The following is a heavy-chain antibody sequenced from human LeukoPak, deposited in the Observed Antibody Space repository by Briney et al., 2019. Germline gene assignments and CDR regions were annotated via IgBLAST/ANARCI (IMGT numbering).Heavy chain of an antibody. CDR2: ISAYNGNT. Sequence: ASVKVSCKASGYTFTSYGISWVRQAPGQGLEWMGWISAYNGNTNYAQKLQGRVTMTTDTSTSTAYMELRSLRSDGTAVYYCASSTPKGSYDFWSGHLDYWGQGTLVTVSS. V-gene: IGHV1-18*01. D-gene: IGHD3-3*01. CDR3: ASSTPKGSYDFWSGHLDY. J-gene: IGHJ4*02. CDR1: GYTFTSYG.